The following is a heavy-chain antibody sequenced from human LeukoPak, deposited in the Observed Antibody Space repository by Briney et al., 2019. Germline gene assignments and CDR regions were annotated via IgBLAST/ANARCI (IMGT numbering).Heavy chain of an antibody. CDR2: IKYDGYEE. CDR3: KSGGAAPGSFDY. V-gene: IGHV3-7*01. J-gene: IGHJ4*02. CDR1: GFTFSRYW. D-gene: IGHD1-1*01. Sequence: GGSLRLSCAASGFTFSRYWMSWMRQAPGKGLEWVANIKYDGYEEYYVDSVKGRFTISRDNAKNSLYLQLNSLRVEDTAVYYCKSGGAAPGSFDYWGQGILVTVSP.